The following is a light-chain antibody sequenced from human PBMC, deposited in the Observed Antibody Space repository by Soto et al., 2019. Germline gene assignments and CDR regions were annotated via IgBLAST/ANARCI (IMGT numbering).Light chain of an antibody. V-gene: IGKV3-15*01. CDR2: DAS. J-gene: IGKJ2*01. CDR3: QQYNSWPPPYT. CDR1: RSISRN. Sequence: EIVMTQSPATLSVSPGERATLSCRASRSISRNLAWYQQKPGQAPRLLIYDASTRATGIPARFSGSGSGTEFTLTISSLQSEDFAVYYCQQYNSWPPPYTFGQGTKLEIK.